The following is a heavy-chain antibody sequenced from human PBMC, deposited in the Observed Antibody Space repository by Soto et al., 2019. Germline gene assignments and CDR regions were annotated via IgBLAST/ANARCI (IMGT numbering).Heavy chain of an antibody. CDR2: IIPILGIA. D-gene: IGHD1-26*01. CDR1: GGTFSSYT. Sequence: QVQLVQSGAEVKKPGSSVKVSCKASGGTFSSYTISWVRQAPGQGLEWMGRIIPILGIANYAQKFQGRVTIPAENTTITAYRELSSLRSEDTAVNYCATQRKDSARSDYWGQGTLVAVSS. V-gene: IGHV1-69*02. CDR3: ATQRKDSARSDY. J-gene: IGHJ4*02.